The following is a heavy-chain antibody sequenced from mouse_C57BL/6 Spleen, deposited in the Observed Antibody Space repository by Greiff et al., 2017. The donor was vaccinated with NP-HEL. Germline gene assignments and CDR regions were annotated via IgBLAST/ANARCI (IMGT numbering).Heavy chain of an antibody. D-gene: IGHD2-5*01. CDR2: ISYDGSN. Sequence: DVQLQESGPGLVKPSQSLSLTCSVTGYSITSGYYWNWIRQFPGNKLEWMGYISYDGSNNYNPSLKNRISITRDTSKNQFFLKLNSVTTEDTATYYCARESPSNYVFDYWGQGTTLTVSS. J-gene: IGHJ2*01. CDR3: ARESPSNYVFDY. V-gene: IGHV3-6*01. CDR1: GYSITSGYY.